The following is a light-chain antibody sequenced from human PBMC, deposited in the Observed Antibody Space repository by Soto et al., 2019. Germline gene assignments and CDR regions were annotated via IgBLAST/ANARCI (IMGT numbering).Light chain of an antibody. Sequence: DIQMTQSPSTLSASVGDRVTITCRASQSISSWLAWYQQKPGKAPKLPIYKTSSLESGVPSRFSSSGSGTEFTLTISRLLPDDFATYYFQQYNNWPRTFGQGTKVDIK. CDR2: KTS. V-gene: IGKV1-5*03. J-gene: IGKJ1*01. CDR1: QSISSW. CDR3: QQYNNWPRT.